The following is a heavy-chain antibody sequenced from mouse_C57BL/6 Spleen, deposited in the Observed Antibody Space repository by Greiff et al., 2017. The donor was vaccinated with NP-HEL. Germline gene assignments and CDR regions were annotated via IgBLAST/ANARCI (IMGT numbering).Heavy chain of an antibody. D-gene: IGHD1-1*02. J-gene: IGHJ3*01. V-gene: IGHV1-15*01. CDR3: TRSRGSYEAWFAY. CDR1: GYTFTDYE. CDR2: IDPETGGT. Sequence: QVQLKESGAELVRPGASVTLSCKASGYTFTDYEMHWVKQTPVHGLEWIGAIDPETGGTAYNQKFKGKAILTADKSSSTAYMELRSLTSEDSAVYYCTRSRGSYEAWFAYWGQGTLVTVSA.